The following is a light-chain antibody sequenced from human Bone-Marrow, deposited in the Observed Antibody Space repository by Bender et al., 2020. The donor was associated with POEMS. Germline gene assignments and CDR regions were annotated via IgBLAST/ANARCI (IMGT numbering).Light chain of an antibody. J-gene: IGLJ3*02. CDR1: SSNIGAGFD. CDR2: GNN. CDR3: ATWDDSLRGPV. V-gene: IGLV1-40*01. Sequence: QSVLTQPPSVSGAPGQRVTISCTGSSSNIGAGFDVHWYQQLPGKAPKLLLYGNNIRPSGVPDRFSVSKSGASASLAITGLHTEDEADYYCATWDDSLRGPVFGGGTKLTVL.